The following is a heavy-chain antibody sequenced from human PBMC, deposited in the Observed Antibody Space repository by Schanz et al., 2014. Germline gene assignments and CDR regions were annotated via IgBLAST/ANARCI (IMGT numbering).Heavy chain of an antibody. CDR1: GYTFTSYG. D-gene: IGHD3-9*01. Sequence: QVQLVQSGAEVKKPGASVKVSCKASGYTFTSYGISWVRQAPGQGLEWMGWISAYNGNTKYPQKLQGRVTMTTDTSTSTACMELRSLRSDDTAVCYCASDAADFYDILTEEDYWGQGTLVTVSS. CDR3: ASDAADFYDILTEEDY. J-gene: IGHJ4*01. V-gene: IGHV1-18*01. CDR2: ISAYNGNT.